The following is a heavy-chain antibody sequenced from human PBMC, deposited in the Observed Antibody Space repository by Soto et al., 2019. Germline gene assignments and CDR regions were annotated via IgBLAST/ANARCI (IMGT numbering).Heavy chain of an antibody. CDR3: VKDKWYNNTWYLDY. V-gene: IGHV3-30-3*01. CDR2: ISYDGSNK. Sequence: GGSLRLSCAASGFTFSSYAMHWVRQAPGKGLEWVAVISYDGSNKKYADSVKGRFTISRDNSKNTLYLQMNSLRAEDTALYYCVKDKWYNNTWYLDYWGQGTLVTVSS. D-gene: IGHD6-13*01. CDR1: GFTFSSYA. J-gene: IGHJ4*02.